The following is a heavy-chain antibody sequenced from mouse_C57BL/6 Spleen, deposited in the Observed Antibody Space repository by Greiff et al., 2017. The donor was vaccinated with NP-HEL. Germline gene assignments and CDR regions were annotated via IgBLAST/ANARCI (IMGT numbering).Heavy chain of an antibody. V-gene: IGHV5-9-1*02. D-gene: IGHD2-4*01. CDR1: GFTFSSYA. CDR2: ISSGGDYI. Sequence: EVQLVESGEGLVKPGGSLKLSCAASGFTFSSYAMSWVRQTPEKRLEWVAYISSGGDYIYYADTVKGRFTISRDNARNTLYLQMSSLKSEDTAMYYCTRDGGTMSNLGWFAYWGQGTLVTVSA. CDR3: TRDGGTMSNLGWFAY. J-gene: IGHJ3*01.